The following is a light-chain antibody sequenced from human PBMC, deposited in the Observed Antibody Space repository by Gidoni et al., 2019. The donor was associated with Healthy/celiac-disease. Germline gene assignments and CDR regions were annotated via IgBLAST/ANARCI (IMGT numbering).Light chain of an antibody. J-gene: IGKJ1*01. CDR1: QSVLYSSNNKNY. Sequence: DIVMTQSPDSLAVSLCEMATINCKSSQSVLYSSNNKNYLAWYQQKPGQPPKLLIYWASTRESGVPERFSGSGSGTDFTLTISSLQAEDVAVYYCQQYYSTPWTFXQXTKVEIK. CDR2: WAS. V-gene: IGKV4-1*01. CDR3: QQYYSTPWT.